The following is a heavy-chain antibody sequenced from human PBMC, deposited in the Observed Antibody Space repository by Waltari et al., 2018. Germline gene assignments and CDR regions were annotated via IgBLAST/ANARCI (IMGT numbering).Heavy chain of an antibody. CDR3: ARAEQWLGIDY. D-gene: IGHD6-19*01. Sequence: QVQLQESGPGLVKPSQTLSLTCTVSGGPLGRGSYYWSWIRQPAGKGLEWIGYIYTSGSTNYNPSLKSRVTISVDTSKNQFSLKLSSVTAADTAVYYCARAEQWLGIDYWGQGTLVTVSS. CDR1: GGPLGRGSYY. V-gene: IGHV4-61*09. CDR2: IYTSGST. J-gene: IGHJ4*02.